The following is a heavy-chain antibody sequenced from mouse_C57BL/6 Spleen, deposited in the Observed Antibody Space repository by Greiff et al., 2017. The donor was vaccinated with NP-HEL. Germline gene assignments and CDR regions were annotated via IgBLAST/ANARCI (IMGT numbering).Heavy chain of an antibody. CDR1: GYTFTSYW. CDR3: AHYNNYEGYFDY. D-gene: IGHD2-5*01. CDR2: INPSNGCT. J-gene: IGHJ2*01. V-gene: IGHV1-53*01. Sequence: VQLQQPGTELVKPGASVKLSCKASGYTFTSYWMHWVQPRPGHGLEWIGNINPSNGCTNYNEKFKCKATLTVDKSSSTAYMQLSSLTSEDSAVYYCAHYNNYEGYFDYWGQGTTLTVSS.